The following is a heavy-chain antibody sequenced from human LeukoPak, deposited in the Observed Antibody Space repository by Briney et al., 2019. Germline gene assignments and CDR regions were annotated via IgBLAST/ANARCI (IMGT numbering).Heavy chain of an antibody. D-gene: IGHD6-19*01. CDR1: GFTVSSNY. CDR2: IYSGGST. Sequence: GGSLRLSCAASGFTVSSNYMSWVRQAPGKGLEWVSVIYSGGSTYYADSVKGRFTITRDNSKNTLYLQMNSLRAEDTAVYYCAKGRQWLVSYFDYWGQGTLVTVSS. J-gene: IGHJ4*02. CDR3: AKGRQWLVSYFDY. V-gene: IGHV3-53*05.